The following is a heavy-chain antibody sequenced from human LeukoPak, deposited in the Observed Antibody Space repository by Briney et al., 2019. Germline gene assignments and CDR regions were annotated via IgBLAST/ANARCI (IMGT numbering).Heavy chain of an antibody. Sequence: SETLSLTCTVSGGSISSSSYYWGWIRQPPGKGLEWIGSIYYSGSTYYNPSLKSRVTISVDTSKNRCSLKLSSVTAADTAVYYCASASVVTATRYYVDYWGQGTLVTVSS. J-gene: IGHJ4*02. CDR1: GGSISSSSYY. D-gene: IGHD2-21*02. CDR2: IYYSGST. V-gene: IGHV4-39*01. CDR3: ASASVVTATRYYVDY.